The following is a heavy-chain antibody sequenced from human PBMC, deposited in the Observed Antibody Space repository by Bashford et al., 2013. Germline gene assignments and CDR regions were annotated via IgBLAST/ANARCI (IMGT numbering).Heavy chain of an antibody. CDR2: ITTYNGNT. V-gene: IGHV1-18*01. J-gene: IGHJ1*01. CDR3: ARLGYDSSGYYYPGAEYFQH. CDR1: GYTFMSYG. D-gene: IGHD3-22*01. Sequence: ASVKVSCKASGYTFMSYGISWVRQAPGQGLEWMGWITTYNGNTNYAQKFQGRVTMTTDTSTSTAYMELRSLRSDDTAVYYCARLGYDSSGYYYPGAEYFQHWGQGTLVTVSS.